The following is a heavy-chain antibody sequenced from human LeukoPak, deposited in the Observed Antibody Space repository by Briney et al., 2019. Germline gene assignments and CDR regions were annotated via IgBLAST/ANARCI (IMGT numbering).Heavy chain of an antibody. CDR1: GFIFSSYS. D-gene: IGHD5-24*01. Sequence: PGGPLRLSCAASGFIFSSYSMSWVRQAPGKGLEWVSYISSSGSTIYYADSVKGRFTISRDNAKNSLYLQMNSLRAEDTAVYYCAREGDGYNQDYWGQGTLVTISS. CDR2: ISSSGSTI. J-gene: IGHJ4*02. CDR3: AREGDGYNQDY. V-gene: IGHV3-48*04.